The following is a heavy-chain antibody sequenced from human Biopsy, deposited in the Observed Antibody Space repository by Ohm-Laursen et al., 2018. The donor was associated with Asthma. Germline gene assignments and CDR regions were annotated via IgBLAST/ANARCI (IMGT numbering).Heavy chain of an antibody. CDR1: GYTFTSYA. CDR3: ARTYYDFLTGQVNDAFDI. J-gene: IGHJ3*02. V-gene: IGHV1-3*01. D-gene: IGHD3-9*01. CDR2: INAGNGHT. Sequence: ALVKVSCKASGYTFTSYAMHWVRQAPGQRLEWMGWINAGNGHTKYSQKFQGRVTITRDTSASTAYMELSSLRSEDTAVYYCARTYYDFLTGQVNDAFDIWGQGTMVTVSS.